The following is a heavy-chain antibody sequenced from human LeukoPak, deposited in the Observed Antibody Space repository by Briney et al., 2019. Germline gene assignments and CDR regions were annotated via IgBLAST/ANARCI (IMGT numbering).Heavy chain of an antibody. J-gene: IGHJ4*02. CDR2: FDPEDGET. D-gene: IGHD6-19*01. Sequence: GASVKVSCKVSGYTLTELSMHWVRQAPGKGLEWMGGFDPEDGETIYAQKFQSRVTMTEDTSTDTAYMELSSLRSEDTAVYYCAIGVSSGWYYFDYWGQGTLVTVSS. V-gene: IGHV1-24*01. CDR3: AIGVSSGWYYFDY. CDR1: GYTLTELS.